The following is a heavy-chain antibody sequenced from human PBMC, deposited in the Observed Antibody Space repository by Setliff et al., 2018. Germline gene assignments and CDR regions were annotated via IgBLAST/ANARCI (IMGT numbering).Heavy chain of an antibody. V-gene: IGHV7-4-1*02. CDR1: GYTFTSYA. D-gene: IGHD2-15*01. J-gene: IGHJ4*02. CDR2: INTNTGNP. CDR3: ARGYCSGGSCADFDY. Sequence: ASVKVSCKASGYTFTSYAMSWMRQAPGQGLEWMGWINTNTGNPNYAQDFTGRFVFSLDTSVSTAYLQISSLKAEDTAVYYCARGYCSGGSCADFDYWGQGTLVTVPS.